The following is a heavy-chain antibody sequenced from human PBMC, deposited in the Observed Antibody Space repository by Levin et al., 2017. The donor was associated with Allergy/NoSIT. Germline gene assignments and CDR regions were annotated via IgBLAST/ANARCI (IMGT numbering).Heavy chain of an antibody. CDR2: INPNSGGT. J-gene: IGHJ5*02. CDR3: ARDRTAVALQGFDP. CDR1: GYTFTDNY. V-gene: IGHV1-2*02. D-gene: IGHD6-19*01. Sequence: ASVKVSCKASGYTFTDNYIHWVRQAPGQGLEWMGWINPNSGGTNYEQQFQGRVTMTRDTSISTAYMELSRLRFNDTAMYYCARDRTAVALQGFDPWGQGTLVIVSS.